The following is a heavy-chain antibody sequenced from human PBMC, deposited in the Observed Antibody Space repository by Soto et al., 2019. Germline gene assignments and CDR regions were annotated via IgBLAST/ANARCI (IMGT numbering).Heavy chain of an antibody. Sequence: EVQLVESGGGLVKPGESLRLSCAASGFTFTNAWMNWVRQAPGKGLEWVGRIRSKTDGGTPDYAAPVKGRFTISRDDSKNSLYVQMNSLKTEDTAIYYCTTEKGYWGQGTLVTVSS. CDR3: TTEKGY. J-gene: IGHJ4*02. CDR1: GFTFTNAW. CDR2: IRSKTDGGTP. V-gene: IGHV3-15*07.